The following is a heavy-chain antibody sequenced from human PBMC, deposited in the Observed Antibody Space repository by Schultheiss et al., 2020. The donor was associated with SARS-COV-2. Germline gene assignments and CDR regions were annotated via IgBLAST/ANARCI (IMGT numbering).Heavy chain of an antibody. V-gene: IGHV3-23*01. J-gene: IGHJ1*01. CDR1: GFTFSSYA. CDR2: ISGSGGTT. CDR3: ARDGPWDGGKATPYFQH. D-gene: IGHD2-15*01. Sequence: GGSLRLSCVASGFTFSSYAMSWVRQAPGKGLEWVSAISGSGGTTYYADSVKGRFTISRDSSKNTLYLQMNSLRAEDTAVYYCARDGPWDGGKATPYFQHWGQGTLVTVSS.